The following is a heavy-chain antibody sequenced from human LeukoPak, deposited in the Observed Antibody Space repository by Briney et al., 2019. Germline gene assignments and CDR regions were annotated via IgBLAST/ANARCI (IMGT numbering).Heavy chain of an antibody. CDR3: ARAEIVLRFLERLSPYGMDV. CDR2: ISAYNGNT. Sequence: GASVKVSCKASGYTFTSYGISWVRQAPGQGLEWMGWISAYNGNTNYAQKLQGRVTMTTDTSTSTAYMELRSLRSDDTAVYYCARAEIVLRFLERLSPYGMDVWGQGTTVTVSS. J-gene: IGHJ6*02. D-gene: IGHD3-3*01. CDR1: GYTFTSYG. V-gene: IGHV1-18*01.